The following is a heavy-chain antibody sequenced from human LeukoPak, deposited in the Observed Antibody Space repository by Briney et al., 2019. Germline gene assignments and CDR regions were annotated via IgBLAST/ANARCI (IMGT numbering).Heavy chain of an antibody. V-gene: IGHV3-23*01. Sequence: GGSLRLSCTASGFTFSSYAMSWVRLAPGKGLEWVSAISASGGSTYYVDSVKGRFTISRDNSQNRLYLQMNSLRADDTAVYYCAKGGAHDSSGRNNDAFDNWGQGTMVTVSS. D-gene: IGHD3-22*01. CDR2: ISASGGST. CDR3: AKGGAHDSSGRNNDAFDN. J-gene: IGHJ3*02. CDR1: GFTFSSYA.